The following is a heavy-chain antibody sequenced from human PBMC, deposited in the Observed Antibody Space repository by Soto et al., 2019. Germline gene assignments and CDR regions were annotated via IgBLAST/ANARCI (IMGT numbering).Heavy chain of an antibody. J-gene: IGHJ3*02. CDR3: ARQGYSYGFANDAFDI. CDR1: GYSFTSYW. V-gene: IGHV5-51*01. CDR2: IYPGDSDT. Sequence: GESLKISCKGPGYSFTSYWIGWVRQMPGKGLEWMGIIYPGDSDTRYSPSFQGQVTISADKSISTAYLQWSSLKASDTAMYYCARQGYSYGFANDAFDIWGQGTMVTVSS. D-gene: IGHD5-18*01.